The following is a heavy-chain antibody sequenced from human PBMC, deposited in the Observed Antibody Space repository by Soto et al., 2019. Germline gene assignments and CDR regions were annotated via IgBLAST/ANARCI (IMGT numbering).Heavy chain of an antibody. V-gene: IGHV4-30-4*01. CDR1: GGSISSGDYY. CDR3: AREGGSSSWYGPNWFDP. J-gene: IGHJ5*02. CDR2: IYYSGST. D-gene: IGHD6-13*01. Sequence: SETLSLTCTFSGGSISSGDYYWSWIRQPPGKGLEWIGYIYYSGSTYYNPSLESRVTISVDTSKNQFSLKLSSVTAADTAVYYCAREGGSSSWYGPNWFDPWGQGTLVTVS.